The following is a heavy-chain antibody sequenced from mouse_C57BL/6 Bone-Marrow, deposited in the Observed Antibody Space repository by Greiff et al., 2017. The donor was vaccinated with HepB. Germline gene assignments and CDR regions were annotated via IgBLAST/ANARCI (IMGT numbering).Heavy chain of an antibody. CDR2: INPNNGGT. D-gene: IGHD1-1*02. Sequence: VQLKESGPELVKPGASVKIPCKASGYTFTDYNMDWVKQSHGKSLEWIGDINPNNGGTIYNQKFKGKATLTVDKSSSTAYMELRSLTSEDTSVYYCARRGSYGLYYFDYCAQGTTLTVSS. J-gene: IGHJ2*01. V-gene: IGHV1-18*01. CDR1: GYTFTDYN. CDR3: ARRGSYGLYYFDY.